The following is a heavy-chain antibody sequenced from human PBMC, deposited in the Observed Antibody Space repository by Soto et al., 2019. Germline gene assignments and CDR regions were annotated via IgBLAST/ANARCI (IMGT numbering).Heavy chain of an antibody. CDR2: IIPIFGTA. CDR1: GGTFSSYA. CDR3: ARRATRYGKLGEDY. Sequence: ASVKVSCKASGGTFSSYAISWVRQAPGQGLEWMGGIIPIFGTANYAQKFQGRVTITADESTSTAYMELSSLRSEDTAVYYCARRATRYGKLGEDYWGQGTLVTVSS. D-gene: IGHD3-16*01. V-gene: IGHV1-69*13. J-gene: IGHJ4*02.